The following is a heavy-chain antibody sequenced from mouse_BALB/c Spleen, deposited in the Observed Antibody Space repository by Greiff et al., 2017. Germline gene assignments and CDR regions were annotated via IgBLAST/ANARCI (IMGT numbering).Heavy chain of an antibody. CDR3: AREVRDAMDY. CDR1: GFTFSSFG. J-gene: IGHJ4*01. V-gene: IGHV5-17*02. Sequence: EVKLVESGGGLVQPGGSRKLSCAASGFTFSSFGMHWVRQAPEQGLEWVAYISSGSSTIYYADTVKGRFTISRDNPKNTLFLQMTSLRSEDTAMYYCAREVRDAMDYWGQGTSVTVSS. D-gene: IGHD2-14*01. CDR2: ISSGSSTI.